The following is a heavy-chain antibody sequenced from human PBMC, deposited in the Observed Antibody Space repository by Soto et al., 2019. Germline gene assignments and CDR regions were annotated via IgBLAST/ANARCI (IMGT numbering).Heavy chain of an antibody. CDR3: AASKAWIQFLFDP. V-gene: IGHV4-39*01. CDR2: IYYSGST. D-gene: IGHD5-18*01. J-gene: IGHJ5*02. Sequence: QLQLQESGPGLVKPSETLSLTCTVSGDSITSSDYYWAWIRQPPGKGPEWIGTIYYSGSTYYSPSLKSRVTLSLDPSKNQFSLKLRSVTAEDTAVYYCAASKAWIQFLFDPWSQGTLVTVSS. CDR1: GDSITSSDYY.